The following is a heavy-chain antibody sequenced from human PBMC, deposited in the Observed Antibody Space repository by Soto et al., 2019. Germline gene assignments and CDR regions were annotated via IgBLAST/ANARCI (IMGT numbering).Heavy chain of an antibody. CDR2: IYYSGST. Sequence: SQPLSLTCAVSGGSISSGGYSWSWIRQPPGKGLEWIGYIYYSGSTNYNPSLKSRVTISVDTSKNQFSLKLSSVTAADTAVYYCARDSKVPGIAAASDYYYYGMDVWGQGTTVTVSS. CDR3: ARDSKVPGIAAASDYYYYGMDV. D-gene: IGHD6-13*01. CDR1: GGSISSGGYS. J-gene: IGHJ6*02. V-gene: IGHV4-61*08.